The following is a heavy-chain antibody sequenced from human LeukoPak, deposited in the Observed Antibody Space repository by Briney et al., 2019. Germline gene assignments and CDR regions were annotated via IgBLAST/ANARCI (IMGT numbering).Heavy chain of an antibody. CDR2: INHSGST. CDR1: GGSFSDYY. Sequence: SETLSLTCAVYGGSFSDYYWSWIRQPPGKGLEWIGEINHSGSTNYNPSLKSRVTISVDTSKNQFSLNLNSVTAADTAVYYCARRGQAGYLYWGQGTLVTVSS. J-gene: IGHJ4*02. D-gene: IGHD3-16*02. CDR3: ARRGQAGYLY. V-gene: IGHV4-34*01.